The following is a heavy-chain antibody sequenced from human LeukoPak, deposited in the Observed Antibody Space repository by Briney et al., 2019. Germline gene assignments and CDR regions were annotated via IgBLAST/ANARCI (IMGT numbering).Heavy chain of an antibody. CDR3: ARVPLRFLEPFDY. D-gene: IGHD3-3*01. J-gene: IGHJ4*02. Sequence: SETLSLTCAVSSGSVRGYYWSWIRQPPGKGLEWMGEISDRGRTHYNPSLESRVSMSVDTSKNQFALNLNSVTAADTAVYYCARVPLRFLEPFDYWGQGILVTVSS. V-gene: IGHV4-34*01. CDR1: SGSVRGYY. CDR2: ISDRGRT.